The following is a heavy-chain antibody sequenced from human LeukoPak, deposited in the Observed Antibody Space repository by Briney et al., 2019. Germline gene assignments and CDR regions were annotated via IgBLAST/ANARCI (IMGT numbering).Heavy chain of an antibody. V-gene: IGHV3-74*01. CDR3: AREMAYSSGRAFDI. CDR2: IISDDSST. D-gene: IGHD6-19*01. Sequence: GGSLRLSCAASGFTFSSYWMHWVRQTPGKGLVWVSRIISDDSSTSYADSVEGRFTISRDNAKNTLYLQMNSLRVEDTAVYDCAREMAYSSGRAFDIWGQGIMVTVSS. J-gene: IGHJ3*02. CDR1: GFTFSSYW.